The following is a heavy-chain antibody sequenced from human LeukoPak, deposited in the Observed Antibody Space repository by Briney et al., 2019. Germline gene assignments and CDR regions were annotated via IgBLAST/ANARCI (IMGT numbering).Heavy chain of an antibody. Sequence: ASVKVSCKASGYTFTSYYMHWVRQAPGQGLEWMGIINPSGGSTSYAQKFQGRVTMTRDTSTSTVYMELSSLRSEDTAVYYCARALYSGSYYHWFDPWGQGTLVTVSP. CDR2: INPSGGST. V-gene: IGHV1-46*01. J-gene: IGHJ5*02. D-gene: IGHD1-26*01. CDR1: GYTFTSYY. CDR3: ARALYSGSYYHWFDP.